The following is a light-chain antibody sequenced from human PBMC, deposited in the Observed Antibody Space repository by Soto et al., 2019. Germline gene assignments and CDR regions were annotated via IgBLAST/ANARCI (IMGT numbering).Light chain of an antibody. Sequence: DIQMTQSPSSLSASVGDRVTITCRASQSISTSLNWYQQKPGIAPKRLIYAATTLQSGVPSRFRGSGSGTELTRTVSGLQPEDFATYYCQQSDHSPLYTFGQGTDLEIK. CDR1: QSISTS. J-gene: IGKJ2*01. V-gene: IGKV1-39*01. CDR2: AAT. CDR3: QQSDHSPLYT.